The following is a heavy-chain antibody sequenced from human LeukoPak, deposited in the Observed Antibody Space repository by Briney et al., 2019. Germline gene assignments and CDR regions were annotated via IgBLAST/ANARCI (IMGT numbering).Heavy chain of an antibody. Sequence: GGSLRLSCAASGFTFSSYSMNWVRQAPGKGLEWVSSISSSSSYIYYADSVKGRFTISRDNSRNTLYLQMNSLRAEDTAVYYCARGHSSGWFYFDSWGQGTLVAVSS. CDR1: GFTFSSYS. CDR2: ISSSSSYI. J-gene: IGHJ4*02. D-gene: IGHD6-19*01. V-gene: IGHV3-21*04. CDR3: ARGHSSGWFYFDS.